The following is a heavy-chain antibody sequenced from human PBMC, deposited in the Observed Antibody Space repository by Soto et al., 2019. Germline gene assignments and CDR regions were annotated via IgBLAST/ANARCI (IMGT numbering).Heavy chain of an antibody. CDR1: GGSFSGYY. CDR2: INHSGST. CDR3: ARARITICGVVIQHFDY. V-gene: IGHV4-34*01. Sequence: PSETLSLTCAVYGGSFSGYYWSWFRQPPGKGMEWIGEINHSGSTNYNPSLKSRVTISVDTSKNQFSLKLSSVTAADTAVYYCARARITICGVVIQHFDYWGQGTLVTVSS. J-gene: IGHJ4*02. D-gene: IGHD3-3*01.